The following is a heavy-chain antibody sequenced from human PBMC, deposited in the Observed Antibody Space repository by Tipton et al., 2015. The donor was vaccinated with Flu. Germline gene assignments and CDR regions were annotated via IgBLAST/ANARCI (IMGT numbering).Heavy chain of an antibody. CDR1: GGSISSSSHY. Sequence: TLSLTCTVSGGSISSSSHYWGWIRQAPGRGLEWVGSSYYTGYPYYNSSLKSRLAMSIDTSKRQFSLRLSSVTAADTAVYYCARDFHPTSNWFDPWGQGTLVTVSS. CDR2: SYYTGYP. CDR3: ARDFHPTSNWFDP. V-gene: IGHV4-39*07. J-gene: IGHJ5*02.